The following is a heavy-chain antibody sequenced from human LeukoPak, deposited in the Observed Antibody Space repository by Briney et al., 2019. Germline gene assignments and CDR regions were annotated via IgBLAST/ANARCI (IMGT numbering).Heavy chain of an antibody. CDR2: IHYSGRT. D-gene: IGHD2-21*02. V-gene: IGHV4-59*12. CDR1: GGSISNYY. J-gene: IGHJ5*02. CDR3: ARGQRRVTSKNWFDP. Sequence: PSETLSLTCTVSGGSISNYYWSWIRQSPGKGLEWIGYIHYSGRTNYNPSLKSRVTITVDTSKNQFSLKLSSVTAADTAVYYCARGQRRVTSKNWFDPWGQGTLVTVSS.